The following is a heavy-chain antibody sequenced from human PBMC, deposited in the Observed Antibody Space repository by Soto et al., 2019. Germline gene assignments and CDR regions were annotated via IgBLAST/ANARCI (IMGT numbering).Heavy chain of an antibody. D-gene: IGHD3-10*01. CDR2: ISANNVNT. CDR1: GYTFTSYG. J-gene: IGHJ3*02. CDR3: ARGDDSERIAARTRVRGVIITYAFDI. V-gene: IGHV1-18*01. Sequence: GASVTVSCKASGYTFTSYGISWVRQAPGQGLEGMGWISANNVNTNYAKSSQGRTTMTTDTAKSTAYMEMRSLKSDDTAVNYCARGDDSERIAARTRVRGVIITYAFDIWGQGTMVTVSS.